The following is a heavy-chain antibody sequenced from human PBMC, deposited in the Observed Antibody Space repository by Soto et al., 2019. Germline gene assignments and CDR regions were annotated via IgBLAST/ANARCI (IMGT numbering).Heavy chain of an antibody. V-gene: IGHV3-30*18. CDR1: GFTFSSYG. CDR3: AQDRGGPRDYYYYGMDV. CDR2: ISYDGSNK. Sequence: QVQLVESGGGVVQPGRSLRLSCAASGFTFSSYGMHWVRQAPGKGLEWVAVISYDGSNKYYADSVKGRFTISRDNSKNTLYLQMNSLRAEDPAVYYCAQDRGGPRDYYYYGMDVWGQGTTVTVSS. J-gene: IGHJ6*02. D-gene: IGHD2-15*01.